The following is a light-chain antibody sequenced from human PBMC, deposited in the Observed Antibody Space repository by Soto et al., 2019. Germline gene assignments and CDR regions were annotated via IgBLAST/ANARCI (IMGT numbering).Light chain of an antibody. J-gene: IGLJ2*01. V-gene: IGLV1-47*01. Sequence: QSVLTQPPSASGTPGQRVTISCSGSSSNIGSNYVYWYQQLPGTAPKLLIYRNNQRPSGVPDRFSGSKSGNTASLTISGLQTEDEADYYCSSFTTSSSLVVFGGGTKVTVL. CDR1: SSNIGSNY. CDR2: RNN. CDR3: SSFTTSSSLVV.